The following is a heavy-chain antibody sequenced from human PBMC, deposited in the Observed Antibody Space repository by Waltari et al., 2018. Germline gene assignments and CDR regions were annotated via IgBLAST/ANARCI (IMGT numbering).Heavy chain of an antibody. D-gene: IGHD5-12*01. J-gene: IGHJ3*02. Sequence: QVQLQESGPGLVKPSQTLSLTCTVAGGSISSGGYYWSWIRQHPGKGLEWIGYIYYSGSTYYDPSLKSRVTISVDTSKNQCSLKLSSVTAADTAVYYCARDGYNKGNAFDIWGQGTMVTVSS. CDR3: ARDGYNKGNAFDI. V-gene: IGHV4-31*03. CDR2: IYYSGST. CDR1: GGSISSGGYY.